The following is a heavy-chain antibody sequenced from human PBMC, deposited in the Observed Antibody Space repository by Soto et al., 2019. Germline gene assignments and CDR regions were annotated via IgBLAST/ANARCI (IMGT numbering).Heavy chain of an antibody. CDR1: GETFSGYY. CDR2: INHSGST. CDR3: ARGWVWSSDSGRTTLVFDI. J-gene: IGHJ3*02. V-gene: IGHV4-34*01. Sequence: KTSETLSLTFAVYGETFSGYYWAWIRQPPGKGLEWIGEINHSGSTNYHPSLKSRVTISVDSSKNQFSLKLSSVTAADTAVYYCARGWVWSSDSGRTTLVFDIWGQGTMLTVSS. D-gene: IGHD3-10*01.